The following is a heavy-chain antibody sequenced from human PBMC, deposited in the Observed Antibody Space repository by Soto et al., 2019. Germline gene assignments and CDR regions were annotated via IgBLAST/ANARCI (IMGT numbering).Heavy chain of an antibody. CDR1: GDSVSSNSAA. D-gene: IGHD2-15*01. V-gene: IGHV6-1*01. CDR2: TYYRSKWYN. Sequence: PSQTLSLTCAISGDSVSSNSAAWNWIRQSPSRGLEWLGRTYYRSKWYNDYAVSVKSRITINPDTSKNQFSLQLNSVTPEDTAVYYCARVYWSGNSLDFSDGMDVWGQGTTVTVSS. CDR3: ARVYWSGNSLDFSDGMDV. J-gene: IGHJ6*02.